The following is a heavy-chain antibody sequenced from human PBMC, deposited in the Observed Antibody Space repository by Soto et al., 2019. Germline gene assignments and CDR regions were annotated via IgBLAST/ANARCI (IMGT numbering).Heavy chain of an antibody. Sequence: QITLKESGPTLVKPTQTLTLTCTFSGFSLSTSGVGVGWIRQPPGKALEWLALIYWDDDKRYSPSLKSRLTLXXDXSXXQVVRTMTNMDPVDTATYYCAHSRVGATSVNYCDYWGQGTLVTVSS. CDR1: GFSLSTSGVG. J-gene: IGHJ4*02. D-gene: IGHD1-26*01. V-gene: IGHV2-5*02. CDR3: AHSRVGATSVNYCDY. CDR2: IYWDDDK.